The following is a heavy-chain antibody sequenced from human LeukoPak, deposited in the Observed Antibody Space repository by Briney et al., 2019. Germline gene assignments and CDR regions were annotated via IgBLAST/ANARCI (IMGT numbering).Heavy chain of an antibody. Sequence: ASVKVSCKASGYTFTSYDINWVRQATGQGLEWMGWMNPNSGNTGYAQKFQGRVTMTRNTSISTAYMELSSLRPEDTAVYYCARAAYDSISGWDDAFDIWGQGTMVTVSS. CDR2: MNPNSGNT. V-gene: IGHV1-8*01. J-gene: IGHJ3*02. D-gene: IGHD3-22*01. CDR1: GYTFTSYD. CDR3: ARAAYDSISGWDDAFDI.